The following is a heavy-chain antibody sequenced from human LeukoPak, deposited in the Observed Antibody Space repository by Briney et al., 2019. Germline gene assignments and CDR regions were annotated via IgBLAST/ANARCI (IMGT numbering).Heavy chain of an antibody. CDR2: ISSSSSYI. D-gene: IGHD4-17*01. V-gene: IGHV3-21*01. CDR3: ARLTTTVTTPFDY. J-gene: IGHJ4*02. CDR1: GFTFSIYN. Sequence: PGGSLRLSCAASGFTFSIYNMNWVRQAPGKGLEWVSSISSSSSYIHYADSVKGRFTISRDNAKNSLYLQMNSLRAEDTAVYYCARLTTTVTTPFDYWGQGTLVTVSS.